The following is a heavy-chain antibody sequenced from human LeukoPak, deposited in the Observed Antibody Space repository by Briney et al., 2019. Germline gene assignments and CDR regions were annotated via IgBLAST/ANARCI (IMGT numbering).Heavy chain of an antibody. J-gene: IGHJ4*02. CDR2: INNSGST. CDR1: GGSFSGYY. Sequence: SETLSLTCAVYGGSFSGYYWSWIRRPPGKGLEWIGEINNSGSTNYNPSLKSRVTISVDTSKNQFSLKLSSVTAADTAVYYCARSLYLGYYDYVWGSYAYWGQGTLVTVSS. V-gene: IGHV4-34*01. CDR3: ARSLYLGYYDYVWGSYAY. D-gene: IGHD3-16*01.